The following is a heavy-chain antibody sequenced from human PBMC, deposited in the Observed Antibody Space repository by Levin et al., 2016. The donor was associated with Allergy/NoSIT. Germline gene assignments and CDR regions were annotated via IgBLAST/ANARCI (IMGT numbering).Heavy chain of an antibody. D-gene: IGHD4-17*01. CDR2: IYYSGST. J-gene: IGHJ3*02. Sequence: WIRQPPGKGLEWIGYIYYSGSTNYNPSLKSRVTISVDTSKNQFSLKLSSVTAADTAVYYCAREVLGALDYEDAFDIWGQGTMVTVSS. V-gene: IGHV4-59*12. CDR3: AREVLGALDYEDAFDI.